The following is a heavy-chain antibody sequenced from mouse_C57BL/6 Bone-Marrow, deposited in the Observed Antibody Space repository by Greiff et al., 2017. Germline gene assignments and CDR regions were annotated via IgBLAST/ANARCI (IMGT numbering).Heavy chain of an antibody. CDR3: AIYYYGIYWYFDV. J-gene: IGHJ1*03. V-gene: IGHV1-55*01. Sequence: QVQLKQPGAELVKPGASVKMSCKASGYTFTSYWITWVKQRPGQGLEWIGDIYPGSGSTNYNEKFKSKATLTVDTSSSTAYMQLISLTSEDSAVYYCAIYYYGIYWYFDVWGTGTTVTVSS. CDR1: GYTFTSYW. CDR2: IYPGSGST. D-gene: IGHD1-1*01.